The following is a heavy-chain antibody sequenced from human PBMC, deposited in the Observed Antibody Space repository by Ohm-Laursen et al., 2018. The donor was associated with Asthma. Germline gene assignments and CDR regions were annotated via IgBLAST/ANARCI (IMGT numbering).Heavy chain of an antibody. D-gene: IGHD3-22*01. Sequence: SQTLSLTCSVSGDSISSGDNYWSWIRQPPGKGLEWIGYIYYSGITYSNPSLRSRVSISVDTSKNQFSLKLSPVTAADTAVYYCARGTFYYESTGYYFFDHWGQGALVTVSS. CDR3: ARGTFYYESTGYYFFDH. CDR1: GDSISSGDNY. V-gene: IGHV4-30-4*01. CDR2: IYYSGIT. J-gene: IGHJ4*02.